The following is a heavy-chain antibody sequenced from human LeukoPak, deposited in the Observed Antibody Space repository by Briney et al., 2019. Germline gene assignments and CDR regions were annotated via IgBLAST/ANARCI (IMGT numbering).Heavy chain of an antibody. J-gene: IGHJ4*02. D-gene: IGHD4-23*01. Sequence: GASVKVSSKTSGYTFIDYYMHWVRQAPGQGLEWMGIINPSGGSTSYAQKFQGRVTLTRDTSTSTVYMELSSLRSEDTAVYYCARDYGGNDGFDYWGQGTLVTVSS. CDR3: ARDYGGNDGFDY. V-gene: IGHV1-46*01. CDR1: GYTFIDYY. CDR2: INPSGGST.